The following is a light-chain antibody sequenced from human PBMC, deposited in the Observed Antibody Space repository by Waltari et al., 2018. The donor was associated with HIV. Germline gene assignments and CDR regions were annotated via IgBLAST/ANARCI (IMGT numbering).Light chain of an antibody. Sequence: SYELTQPPSVSVSPGQTARITSSGDALPKQYAYWYQQKSGQAPVLVIYEDSKRPSGIPGRFSGSSSGTMATLTISGAQVEDEADYYCYSTDSSDWVFGGGTKLTVL. V-gene: IGLV3-10*01. J-gene: IGLJ3*02. CDR3: YSTDSSDWV. CDR1: ALPKQY. CDR2: EDS.